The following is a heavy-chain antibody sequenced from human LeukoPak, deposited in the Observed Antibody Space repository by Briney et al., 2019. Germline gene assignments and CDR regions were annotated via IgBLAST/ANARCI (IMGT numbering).Heavy chain of an antibody. Sequence: SETLSLTCTVSGGPVSSGTYYWSWIRQPPGKGLEWIGYIYYSGSTNYNPSLKSRVTISVDTSKNQFSLKLSSVTAADTAVYYCARRYCSSTSCYTPHGHYYYYMDVWGKGTTVTVSS. V-gene: IGHV4-61*01. CDR1: GGPVSSGTYY. CDR3: ARRYCSSTSCYTPHGHYYYYMDV. D-gene: IGHD2-2*02. J-gene: IGHJ6*03. CDR2: IYYSGST.